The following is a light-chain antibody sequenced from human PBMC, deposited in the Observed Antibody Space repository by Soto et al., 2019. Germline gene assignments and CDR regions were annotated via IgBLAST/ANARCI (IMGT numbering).Light chain of an antibody. J-gene: IGKJ3*01. Sequence: DIQMTQSPSSVSASVGDRVTITCRASQGISSWLAWYQQKPGKAPKLLIYAASSLQSGVPSGFSGCACGSYFTITLSIFQPEDFSTLYCQQPKSFPHTFGPGNKVDIK. CDR3: QQPKSFPHT. CDR1: QGISSW. V-gene: IGKV1D-12*01. CDR2: AAS.